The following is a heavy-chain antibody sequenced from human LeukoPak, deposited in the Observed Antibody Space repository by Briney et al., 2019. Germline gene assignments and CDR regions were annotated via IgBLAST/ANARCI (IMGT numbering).Heavy chain of an antibody. D-gene: IGHD1-26*01. CDR1: GFTFSSYA. CDR3: AKDRGSGSYLDY. V-gene: IGHV3-23*01. Sequence: GGSLRLYCAASGFTFSSYAMSWVRQTPGKGLEWVSAISGSGGSTYYADSVKGRFTISRDNSKNTLYLQMNSLRAEDTAVYYCAKDRGSGSYLDYWGQGTLVTVSS. J-gene: IGHJ4*02. CDR2: ISGSGGST.